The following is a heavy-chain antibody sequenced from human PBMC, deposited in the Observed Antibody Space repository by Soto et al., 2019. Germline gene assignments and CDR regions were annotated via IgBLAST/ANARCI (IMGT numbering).Heavy chain of an antibody. CDR2: IKQDGSEK. CDR1: GFTFSSDW. CDR3: ARDHHDSSGYYSYYFDY. D-gene: IGHD3-22*01. J-gene: IGHJ4*02. V-gene: IGHV3-7*03. Sequence: EVQLVESGGGLVQPGGSLRLSCAASGFTFSSDWMSWVRQAPGKGLEWVANIKQDGSEKYYVDSVKRRFTISRDNAKNSLYLQMNSLRADDTAVYYCARDHHDSSGYYSYYFDYRGQGTLVTVSP.